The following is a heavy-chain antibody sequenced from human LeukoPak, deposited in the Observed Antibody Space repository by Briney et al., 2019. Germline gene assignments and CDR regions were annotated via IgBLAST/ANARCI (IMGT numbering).Heavy chain of an antibody. CDR3: AREVWEGFDY. CDR2: IYYSGST. Sequence: SETLSLTCTVSGGSISSYYWSWIRQPPGKGLEWIGYIYYSGSTNYNPSLKSRVTISVDTSKNQFSLKLSSVTAAVTAVYYCAREVWEGFDYWGQGTLVTVSS. D-gene: IGHD1-26*01. CDR1: GGSISSYY. J-gene: IGHJ4*02. V-gene: IGHV4-59*01.